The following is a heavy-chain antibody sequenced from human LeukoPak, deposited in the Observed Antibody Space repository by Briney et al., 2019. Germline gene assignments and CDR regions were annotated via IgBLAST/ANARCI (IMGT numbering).Heavy chain of an antibody. CDR3: ARDLPPGSSGWYLGY. V-gene: IGHV3-48*02. D-gene: IGHD6-19*01. Sequence: GGSLRLSCAASGFIFKTYTMTWVRQAPGKGLEWVSYISSSSSTIYYADSVKGRFTISRDNAKNSLYLQMNSLRDEDTAVYYCARDLPPGSSGWYLGYWGQGTLVTVSS. CDR1: GFIFKTYT. CDR2: ISSSSSTI. J-gene: IGHJ4*02.